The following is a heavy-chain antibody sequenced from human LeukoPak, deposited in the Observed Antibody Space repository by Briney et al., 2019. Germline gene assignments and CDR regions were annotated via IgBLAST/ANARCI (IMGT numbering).Heavy chain of an antibody. CDR1: GGSISGGEYH. Sequence: PSETLSLTCTVSGGSISGGEYHWSWIRQPPGKGLEWIGYIYNSATYHNPSLKSRVSLSEDTSNNHFSLNVNSVTAADTAVYCASYRVNECGRGSWGQETLVTVSS. CDR2: IYNSAT. V-gene: IGHV4-30-4*01. J-gene: IGHJ5*02. D-gene: IGHD2-15*01. CDR3: SYRVNECGRGS.